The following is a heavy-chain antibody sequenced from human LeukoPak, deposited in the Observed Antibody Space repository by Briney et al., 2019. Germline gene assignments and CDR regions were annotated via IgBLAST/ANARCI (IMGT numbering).Heavy chain of an antibody. D-gene: IGHD6-19*01. CDR3: ARVRNSGWYYYYGMDV. CDR2: IIPNSGGT. CDR1: GYTFTGHY. J-gene: IGHJ6*02. V-gene: IGHV1-2*06. Sequence: GASVKVSCKASGYTFTGHYIHWVRQAPGQGLEWMGRIIPNSGGTKYAKKFQGRVTMTRDTSISTAYMELSRLGSDDTAVYYCARVRNSGWYYYYGMDVWGQGTTVTVSS.